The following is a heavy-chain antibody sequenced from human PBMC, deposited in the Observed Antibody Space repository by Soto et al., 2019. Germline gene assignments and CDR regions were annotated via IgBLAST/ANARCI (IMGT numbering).Heavy chain of an antibody. Sequence: QVRLHQWGAGVLKPSETLSLTCAVYGGSSSASYWGWIRQPPGKGLEWLEEVTHGGSTNYNPSLKSRLTMSIDTSKNHFSLKMTSVTAADTAVYYCATRDSLGYYLAYWGQGTLVTVSS. CDR2: VTHGGST. V-gene: IGHV4-34*01. D-gene: IGHD5-12*01. CDR3: ATRDSLGYYLAY. J-gene: IGHJ4*02. CDR1: GGSSSASY.